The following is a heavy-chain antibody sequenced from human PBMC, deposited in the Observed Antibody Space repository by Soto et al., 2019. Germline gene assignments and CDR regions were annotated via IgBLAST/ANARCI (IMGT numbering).Heavy chain of an antibody. CDR1: GFTFSSYA. V-gene: IGHV3-30-3*01. D-gene: IGHD3-22*01. Sequence: GGSLRLSCAASGFTFSSYAMHWVRQAPGKGLEWVAVISYDGSNKYYADSVKGRFTISRDNSKNTLYLQMNSLRAEDTAVYYCARDMYYYDSSGYYAFDIWGQGTMVTVSS. CDR3: ARDMYYYDSSGYYAFDI. J-gene: IGHJ3*02. CDR2: ISYDGSNK.